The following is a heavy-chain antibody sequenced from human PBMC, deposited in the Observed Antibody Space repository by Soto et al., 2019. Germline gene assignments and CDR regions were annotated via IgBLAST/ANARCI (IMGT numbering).Heavy chain of an antibody. CDR3: ARGSNCSGGSCYFDY. D-gene: IGHD2-15*01. Sequence: SETLSLTCAVYGGSFSGYYWSWIRQPPGKGLEWIGEINHSGSTNYNPSLKSRVTISVDTSKNQFSLKLSSVTAADTAVYYCARGSNCSGGSCYFDYWGQGTLVTVSS. V-gene: IGHV4-34*01. CDR1: GGSFSGYY. CDR2: INHSGST. J-gene: IGHJ4*02.